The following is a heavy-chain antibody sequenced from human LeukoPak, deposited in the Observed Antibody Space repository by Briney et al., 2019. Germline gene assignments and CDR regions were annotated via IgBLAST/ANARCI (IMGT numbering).Heavy chain of an antibody. D-gene: IGHD6-6*01. J-gene: IGHJ4*02. CDR3: ARPDAGIAARPFDN. V-gene: IGHV4-4*09. Sequence: SETLSLTCTVSGGSISTYYWSWIRRPPGKGLEWIAYIHASGPTNYNPSLKSRITISVDTSKNQFSLKLSSVTAADTAVYYCARPDAGIAARPFDNWGQGTLVTVSS. CDR2: IHASGPT. CDR1: GGSISTYY.